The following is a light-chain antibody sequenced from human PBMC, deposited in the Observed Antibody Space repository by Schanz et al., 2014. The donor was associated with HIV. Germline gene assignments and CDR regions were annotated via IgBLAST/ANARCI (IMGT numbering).Light chain of an antibody. CDR1: QSVFSNF. CDR3: QQYNNWPPMYT. J-gene: IGKJ2*01. V-gene: IGKV3-20*01. CDR2: GAS. Sequence: EIVLTQSPGTLSLSPGESATLSCRASQSVFSNFLAWYQHKPGQAPRLLIYGASNRATGIPDRFSGGGSGTDFTLTISRLEPEDFAVYYCQQYNNWPPMYTFGQGTKLEIK.